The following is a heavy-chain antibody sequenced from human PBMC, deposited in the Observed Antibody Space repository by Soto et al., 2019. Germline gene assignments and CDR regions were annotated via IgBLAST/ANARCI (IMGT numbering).Heavy chain of an antibody. J-gene: IGHJ6*02. Sequence: QVQLVQSGAEVKKPGSSVKVSCKASGDTFSSFAISWVRQVPGQGLEWIGGIIPIFRTPHYAQKFQGRVTITADEFTSTAYMDLSSLRSEDTAVYYCARDKDREQLGGNYYYALDVWGQGTTVIVSS. V-gene: IGHV1-69*12. D-gene: IGHD1-1*01. CDR1: GDTFSSFA. CDR3: ARDKDREQLGGNYYYALDV. CDR2: IIPIFRTP.